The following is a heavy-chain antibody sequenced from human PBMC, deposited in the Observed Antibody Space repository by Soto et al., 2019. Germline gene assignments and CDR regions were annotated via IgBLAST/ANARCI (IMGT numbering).Heavy chain of an antibody. J-gene: IGHJ4*02. D-gene: IGHD5-12*01. Sequence: GGSLRLSCAASGFTFSSYGMHWVRQAPGKGLEWVAVIWYDGSNKYYADSVKGRFTISRDNSKNTLYLQMNSLRAEDTAVYYCAREEQVVATIGIDYWGQGTLVTVSS. CDR1: GFTFSSYG. V-gene: IGHV3-33*01. CDR2: IWYDGSNK. CDR3: AREEQVVATIGIDY.